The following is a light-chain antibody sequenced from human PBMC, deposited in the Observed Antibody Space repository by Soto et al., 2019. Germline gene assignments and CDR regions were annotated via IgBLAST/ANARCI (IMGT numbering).Light chain of an antibody. CDR3: VAWDDSLSGVV. J-gene: IGLJ2*01. V-gene: IGLV1-47*01. CDR2: RSD. CDR1: SSNIGGNY. Sequence: QSVLTQPPSASGTPGQKFTVSCSGSSSNIGGNYVYWYQHLPGTAPKLLIYRSDQRPSGVPDRFSGSKSGTSASLAISWLRSEDEADYYCVAWDDSLSGVVFGGGTKLAVL.